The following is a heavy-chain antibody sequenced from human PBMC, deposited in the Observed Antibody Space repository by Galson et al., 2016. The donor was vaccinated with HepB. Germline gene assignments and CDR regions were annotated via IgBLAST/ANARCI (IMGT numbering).Heavy chain of an antibody. J-gene: IGHJ1*01. Sequence: SVKVSCKVSGYTLSGLSMHWVRQVPGEGLEWIGGFDPDEGEIVYAQRFKGRVTMTEDTSTDTAYMELCSLRSEDTAMYFCAMGVVLNLGDEYFQHWGHGTLVTVSS. D-gene: IGHD1-26*01. CDR3: AMGVVLNLGDEYFQH. CDR2: FDPDEGEI. V-gene: IGHV1-24*01. CDR1: GYTLSGLS.